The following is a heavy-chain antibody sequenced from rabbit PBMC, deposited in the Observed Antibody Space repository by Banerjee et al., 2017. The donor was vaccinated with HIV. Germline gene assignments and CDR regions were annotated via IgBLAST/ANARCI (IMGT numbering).Heavy chain of an antibody. CDR1: GFSLSSYW. D-gene: IGHD6-1*01. J-gene: IGHJ4*01. CDR3: ARDPYVTYVGYGYGFNL. V-gene: IGHV1S7*01. Sequence: QLKESGGRLVTPGGSLTLSCKASGFSLSSYWMSWVRQAPGKALEWIGFIYVGDGRTYYASWVNGRFTISSDNAQNTVDLQMNSLTAADTATYFCARDPYVTYVGYGYGFNLWGPGTLVTVS. CDR2: IYVGDGRT.